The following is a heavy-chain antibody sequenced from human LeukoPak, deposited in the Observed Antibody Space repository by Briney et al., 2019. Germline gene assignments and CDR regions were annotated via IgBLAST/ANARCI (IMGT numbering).Heavy chain of an antibody. CDR3: AKTTPYYYDSSGYCPYYFDY. D-gene: IGHD3-22*01. V-gene: IGHV3-23*01. CDR2: ISGSGGST. J-gene: IGHJ4*02. Sequence: GGSLRLSCAASGFTFSSYAMSWVRQAPGKGLEWVSAISGSGGSTYYADSVKGRFTISRDNSKNTLYLQMNSLRAEDTAVYYCAKTTPYYYDSSGYCPYYFDYWGQGTLVTVSS. CDR1: GFTFSSYA.